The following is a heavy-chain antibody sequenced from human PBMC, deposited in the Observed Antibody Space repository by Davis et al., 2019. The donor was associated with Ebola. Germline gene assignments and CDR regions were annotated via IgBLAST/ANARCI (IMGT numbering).Heavy chain of an antibody. J-gene: IGHJ6*04. V-gene: IGHV4-34*01. D-gene: IGHD6-13*01. CDR1: GGSFSGYY. CDR3: ARDRQQLAQAYGMDV. CDR2: IDHSGTT. Sequence: MPSETLSLTCAVYGGSFSGYYWSWIRQAPGKGLEWIGEIDHSGTTNYNPSLKSRLTISVDTSKNQFSLKLSSVTAADTAVYYCARDRQQLAQAYGMDVWGKGTTVTVSS.